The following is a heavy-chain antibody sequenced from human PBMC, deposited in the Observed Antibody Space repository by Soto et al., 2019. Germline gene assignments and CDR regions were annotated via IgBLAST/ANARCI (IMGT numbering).Heavy chain of an antibody. D-gene: IGHD5-18*01. CDR1: WGTFIGDA. CDR2: IIPIFGTA. J-gene: IGHJ6*02. V-gene: IGHV1-69*13. CDR3: ARRLHGMDV. Sequence: WXSGEVSFRASWGTFIGDAIGWVRQAPGQGLEWMGGIIPIFGTANYAQKFQGRVTITADESTSTAYMELSSLRSEDTAVYYCARRLHGMDVWGQGTTVTVSS.